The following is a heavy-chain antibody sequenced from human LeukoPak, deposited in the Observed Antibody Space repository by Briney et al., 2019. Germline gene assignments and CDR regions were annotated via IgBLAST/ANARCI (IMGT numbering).Heavy chain of an antibody. CDR2: ISGSGGRT. CDR3: ARDKGTSYLSSSDY. V-gene: IGHV3-23*01. J-gene: IGHJ4*02. D-gene: IGHD6-6*01. Sequence: GGSLRLSCAASGFTFSNYAMSWVRQAPGKGLEWVSAISGSGGRTYYADSVKGRFTISLDNSKNTLYLQMNSLRAADTAVYYCARDKGTSYLSSSDYWGQGTLVTVSS. CDR1: GFTFSNYA.